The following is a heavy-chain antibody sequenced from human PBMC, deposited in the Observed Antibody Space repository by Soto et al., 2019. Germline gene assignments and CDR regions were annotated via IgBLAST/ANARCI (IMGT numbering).Heavy chain of an antibody. J-gene: IGHJ4*02. V-gene: IGHV3-30*18. D-gene: IGHD5-18*01. Sequence: QVQLVESGGGVVQPGRSLRLSCAASGFTFSSYGMHWVRQAPGKGLEWVAVISYDGSNKYYADSVKGRFTISRDNSKNTLYLQMNSLRAEDTAVYYCAKASIRGPDTDMVPFDYWGQGTLVTVS. CDR2: ISYDGSNK. CDR1: GFTFSSYG. CDR3: AKASIRGPDTDMVPFDY.